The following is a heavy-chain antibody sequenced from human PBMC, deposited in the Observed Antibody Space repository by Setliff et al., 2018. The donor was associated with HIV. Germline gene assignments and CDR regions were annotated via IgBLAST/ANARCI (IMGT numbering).Heavy chain of an antibody. CDR1: GGSISSGSYY. Sequence: SETLSLTCTVSGGSISSGSYYWSWIRQPAGKGLEWIGHIYTSGSTNYNPSLKSRVTISVDTSKNQVSLRLSSVTAADTGVYYCARHRDPPGTSWIFYYYYMDLWGGGTTVTVSS. D-gene: IGHD2-2*01. V-gene: IGHV4-61*09. CDR2: IYTSGST. CDR3: ARHRDPPGTSWIFYYYYMDL. J-gene: IGHJ6*03.